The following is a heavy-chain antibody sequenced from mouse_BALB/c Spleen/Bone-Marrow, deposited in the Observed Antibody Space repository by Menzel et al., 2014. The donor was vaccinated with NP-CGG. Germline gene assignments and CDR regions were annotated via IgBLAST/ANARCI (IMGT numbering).Heavy chain of an antibody. D-gene: IGHD3-3*01. CDR2: IYPGSGNT. J-gene: IGHJ3*01. V-gene: IGHV1-77*01. CDR1: GYTFTGYY. Sequence: QVQLQQSGAELARPGASVKLSCKASGYTFTGYYINWGKQRTGQGLEWIGEIYPGSGNTYYNEKFKGKATLTADKSSSTAYMQLSSLTSEDSAVYFCAREGDPGAWFAYWGQGTLVTVSA. CDR3: AREGDPGAWFAY.